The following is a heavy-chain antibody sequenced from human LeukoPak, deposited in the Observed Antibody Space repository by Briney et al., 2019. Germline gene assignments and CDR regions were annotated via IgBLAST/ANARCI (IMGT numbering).Heavy chain of an antibody. Sequence: GGSLRLSCAASGFTFSSYAMHWVRQAPGQGLVWVSRINSDGSSTSYADSVKGRFTISRDNAKNTLYLQMNSLRAEDTAVYYCARGDYDFWSGYYTFDYWGQGTLVTVSS. CDR1: GFTFSSYA. V-gene: IGHV3-74*01. CDR3: ARGDYDFWSGYYTFDY. CDR2: INSDGSST. J-gene: IGHJ4*02. D-gene: IGHD3-3*01.